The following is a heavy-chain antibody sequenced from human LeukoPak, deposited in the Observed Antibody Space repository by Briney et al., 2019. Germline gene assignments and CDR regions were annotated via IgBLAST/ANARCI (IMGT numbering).Heavy chain of an antibody. CDR1: GFSFSNYW. V-gene: IGHV3-74*01. CDR2: LNSDGSIT. Sequence: QTGGSLTLSCAASGFSFSNYWMVWVRQAPGKGLVWVSNLNSDGSITNYADSVKGRSTISRDNAKNTLYLQMNSLRAEDTAVYYCGRDNNYKVDVWGKGTTVTVSS. D-gene: IGHD4-11*01. CDR3: GRDNNYKVDV. J-gene: IGHJ6*04.